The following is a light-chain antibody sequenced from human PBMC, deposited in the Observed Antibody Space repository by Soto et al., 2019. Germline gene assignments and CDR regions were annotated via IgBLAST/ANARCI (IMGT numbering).Light chain of an antibody. CDR1: SSNIGSNT. CDR3: AAWDDSLNGLV. Sequence: QSVLTQPPSASGTPGQRVTISCSGSSSNIGSNTVNWYQQLPGTAPKLLIYSNNQRPSGVPDRFSGPKSGTSASLAISGLQSEDEADYCCAAWDDSLNGLVFGGGTKLTVL. V-gene: IGLV1-44*01. J-gene: IGLJ2*01. CDR2: SNN.